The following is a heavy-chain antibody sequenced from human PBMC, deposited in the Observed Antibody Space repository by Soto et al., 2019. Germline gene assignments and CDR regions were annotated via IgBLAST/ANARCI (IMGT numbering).Heavy chain of an antibody. V-gene: IGHV3-15*01. CDR1: GLAFSDAW. CDR3: AESRAGDITGYDRYCGMDV. D-gene: IGHD2-15*01. Sequence: SGWSLRLSCTSSGLAFSDAWMSWVRQAPGKGLGLVGRIKKTTDRGTTDYAAPVKGRFTISRDDSKNTLYLQMNSLKTDDTAMYYCAESRAGDITGYDRYCGMDVWGQGTRVTVSS. J-gene: IGHJ6*02. CDR2: IKKTTDRGTT.